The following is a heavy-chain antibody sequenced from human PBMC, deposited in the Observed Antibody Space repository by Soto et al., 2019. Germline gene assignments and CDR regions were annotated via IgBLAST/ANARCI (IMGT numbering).Heavy chain of an antibody. CDR1: GGTFSYHA. D-gene: IGHD1-1*01. CDR2: IIPIFDTP. CDR3: ARGDGPQLVFEESIDY. J-gene: IGHJ4*02. Sequence: GAAVKVSYTDTGGTFSYHAITWVRQAPGQGLEWMGGIIPIFDTPSYAQKFQGRVTITADKSTNTACMALSSMRSEDPAAYYCARGDGPQLVFEESIDYWGQGTLGTASS. V-gene: IGHV1-69*06.